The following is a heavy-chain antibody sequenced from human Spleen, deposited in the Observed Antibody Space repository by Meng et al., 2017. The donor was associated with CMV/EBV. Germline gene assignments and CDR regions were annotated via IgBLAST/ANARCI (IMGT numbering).Heavy chain of an antibody. CDR1: GFTFSSYW. CDR2: IKQDGSEK. CDR3: ATSHYCTSTSCYNFDY. Sequence: GGSLRLSCAASGFTFSSYWMSWVRQAPGKGLEWVANIKQDGSEKYYVDSVKGRFTISRDNAKNSLFLLMNSLRVEDTAVYYCATSHYCTSTSCYNFDYWGQGTLVTVSS. D-gene: IGHD2-2*01. J-gene: IGHJ4*02. V-gene: IGHV3-7*01.